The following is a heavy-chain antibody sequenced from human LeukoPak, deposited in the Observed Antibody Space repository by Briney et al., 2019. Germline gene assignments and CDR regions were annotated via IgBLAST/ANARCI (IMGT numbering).Heavy chain of an antibody. Sequence: SETLSLTCAVYGGSFSGYYWSWIRHPPGKGLEWIGEINHSGSTNYNPSLKSRFTISVDTSKNQFSLKLSAVTAPATAVNYWAGSLCRYYDSSGDGVWGKGTTVTVSS. CDR2: INHSGST. CDR3: AGSLCRYYDSSGDGV. D-gene: IGHD3-22*01. J-gene: IGHJ6*04. V-gene: IGHV4-34*01. CDR1: GGSFSGYY.